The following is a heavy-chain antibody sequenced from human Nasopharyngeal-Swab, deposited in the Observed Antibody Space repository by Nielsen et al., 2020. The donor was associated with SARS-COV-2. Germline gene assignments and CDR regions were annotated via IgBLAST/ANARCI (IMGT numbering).Heavy chain of an antibody. CDR2: TYYRSKWYN. D-gene: IGHD3-10*01. Sequence: SQTLSLTCAISGDSVSSNSAAWNWIRQPPSRGLEWLGRTYYRSKWYNDYAVSVKSRITINPDTSKNQFSLQLNSVTPEDTAVYYCASQTGGCGGYYYGMDVWGQGTTVTVSS. J-gene: IGHJ6*02. CDR3: ASQTGGCGGYYYGMDV. V-gene: IGHV6-1*01. CDR1: GDSVSSNSAA.